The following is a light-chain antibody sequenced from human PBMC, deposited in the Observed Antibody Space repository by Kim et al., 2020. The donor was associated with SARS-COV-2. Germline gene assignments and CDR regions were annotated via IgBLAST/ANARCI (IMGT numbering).Light chain of an antibody. Sequence: DIVLTQSPGTLSLSPGERATLSCRASQIIINTYLAWYQQKPGQAPRLLIHGAFSRATGIPDRFSGSGSGTDFTLTISRLGPEDSAVYYCHQYVSSYTFGQGNKLEI. CDR1: QIIINTY. J-gene: IGKJ2*01. CDR2: GAF. CDR3: HQYVSSYT. V-gene: IGKV3-20*01.